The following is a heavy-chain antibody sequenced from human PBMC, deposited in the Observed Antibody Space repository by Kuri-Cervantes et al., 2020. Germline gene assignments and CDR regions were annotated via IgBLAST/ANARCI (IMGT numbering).Heavy chain of an antibody. Sequence: GESLKISCAASGFTFSSYSMNWVRQAPGKGLEWVSPISSSSSYIYYADSVQGSFTISRDNSKNRLYLQMNSLRAEDTAFYYCAKGPRTMVRGVIGTSWGQGTLVTVSS. J-gene: IGHJ4*02. CDR2: ISSSSSYI. CDR3: AKGPRTMVRGVIGTS. CDR1: GFTFSSYS. D-gene: IGHD3-10*01. V-gene: IGHV3-21*04.